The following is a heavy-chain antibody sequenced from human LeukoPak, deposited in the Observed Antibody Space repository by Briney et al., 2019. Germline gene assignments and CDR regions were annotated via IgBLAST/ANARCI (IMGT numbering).Heavy chain of an antibody. V-gene: IGHV3-9*01. CDR3: ATSAKGNYYDSSGYYSN. D-gene: IGHD3-22*01. CDR2: ISWNSGSI. Sequence: GRSLRLSCAASGFTFDDYGMHWVRQAPGKGLEWVSGISWNSGSIGYADSVKGRFTISRDNAKNSLYLQMNSLRAEDTVLYYCATSAKGNYYDSSGYYSNWGQGTLVTVSS. J-gene: IGHJ4*02. CDR1: GFTFDDYG.